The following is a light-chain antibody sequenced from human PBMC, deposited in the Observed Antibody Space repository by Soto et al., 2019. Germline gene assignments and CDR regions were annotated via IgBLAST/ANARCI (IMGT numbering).Light chain of an antibody. V-gene: IGKV3-20*01. CDR3: QQYGSSSFT. Sequence: IVLTQFPGTLSLSPGDRATLACRASQSVATSYLAWYQQKPGQAPRLLIFGASTRATGIPDRFSGNGSATDFSLTISRLEPEDFAAYYCQQYGSSSFTFSPGTRVDIK. CDR1: QSVATSY. J-gene: IGKJ3*01. CDR2: GAS.